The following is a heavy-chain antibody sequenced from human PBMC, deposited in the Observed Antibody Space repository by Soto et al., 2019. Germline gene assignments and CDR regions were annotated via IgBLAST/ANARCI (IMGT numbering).Heavy chain of an antibody. CDR3: AKDLESRHYEGDYYRAFYYYGMGS. CDR1: GFTFNKYG. Sequence: GGSLILSCGAPGFTFNKYGMHWVRQAPGKGLEWVADIAYDGKRRYYADSVKGRFTIPRDHSKNTLFLQMNSLRPEDTAVYYCAKDLESRHYEGDYYRAFYYYGMGSWGQGSTVTVSS. D-gene: IGHD3-3*01. J-gene: IGHJ6*02. V-gene: IGHV3-30*18. CDR2: IAYDGKRR.